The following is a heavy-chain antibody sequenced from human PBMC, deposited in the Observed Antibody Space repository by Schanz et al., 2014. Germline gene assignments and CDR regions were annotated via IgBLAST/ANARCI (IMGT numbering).Heavy chain of an antibody. CDR2: ISDSGDST. CDR1: GFTFSDYY. Sequence: QVQLVDSGGGLVKPGGSLRLSCAASGFTFSDYYMTWIRQAPGKGLEWVSDISDSGDSTHYADSVKGRFTISRDNAKNSLFLQMNSLRAEDTAVYFCARDEGRDGYNLAFDVWGQGTLVTVSS. CDR3: ARDEGRDGYNLAFDV. J-gene: IGHJ3*01. D-gene: IGHD5-12*01. V-gene: IGHV3-11*01.